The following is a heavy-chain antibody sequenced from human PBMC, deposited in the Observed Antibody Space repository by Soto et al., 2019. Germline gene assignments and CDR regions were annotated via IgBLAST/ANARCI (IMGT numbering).Heavy chain of an antibody. D-gene: IGHD5-12*01. V-gene: IGHV4-31*03. J-gene: IGHJ4*02. CDR3: ARGEYSGYDYVEYFDY. CDR2: IYYSGST. CDR1: GGSISSGGYY. Sequence: QVQLQESGPGLVKPSQTLSLTCTVSGGSISSGGYYWSWIRQHPGKGLEWIGYIYYSGSTYYNPSLKSRVTISVDTSKNQFSLKLSSVTAADTAVYYCARGEYSGYDYVEYFDYWGQGTLVTVSS.